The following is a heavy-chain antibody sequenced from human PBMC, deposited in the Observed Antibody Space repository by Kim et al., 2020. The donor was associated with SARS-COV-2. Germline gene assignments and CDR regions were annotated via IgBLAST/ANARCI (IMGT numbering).Heavy chain of an antibody. CDR2: ISYDGSNK. D-gene: IGHD3-22*01. V-gene: IGHV3-30*04. CDR1: GFTFSSYA. Sequence: GGSLRLSCAASGFTFSSYAMHWVRQAPGKGLEWVAVISYDGSNKYYADSVKGRFTISRDNSKNTLYLQMNSLRAEDTAVYYCARDQYYYDSSGYYPYGM. CDR3: ARDQYYYDSSGYYPYGM. J-gene: IGHJ6*01.